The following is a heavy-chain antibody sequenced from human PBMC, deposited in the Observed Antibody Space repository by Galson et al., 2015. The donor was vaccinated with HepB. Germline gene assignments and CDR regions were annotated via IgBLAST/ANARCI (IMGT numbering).Heavy chain of an antibody. CDR1: GFTFNSYG. Sequence: LRLSCAASGFTFNSYGMHWVRQAPGKGLEWVAVVWLDGSKAYYADSVKGRFTISRDNSQHTVYLQMNSLRAEDTAVYYCARAPGGPLQLLAIDYWGQGTLVTVSS. J-gene: IGHJ4*02. D-gene: IGHD2-2*01. CDR2: VWLDGSKA. V-gene: IGHV3-33*01. CDR3: ARAPGGPLQLLAIDY.